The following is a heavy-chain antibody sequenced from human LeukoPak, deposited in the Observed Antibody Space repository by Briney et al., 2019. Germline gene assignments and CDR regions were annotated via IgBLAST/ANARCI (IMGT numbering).Heavy chain of an antibody. D-gene: IGHD2-21*02. CDR3: AREAYCGGDCYSGDLDY. CDR1: GFTFSSFE. CDR2: INSDGSST. Sequence: GGSLRLSCAASGFTFSSFEMSWVRQAPGKGLEWVSRINSDGSSTSYADSVKGRFTISRDNAKNTLYLQMNSLRAEDTAVYYCAREAYCGGDCYSGDLDYWGQGTLVTVSS. J-gene: IGHJ4*02. V-gene: IGHV3-74*01.